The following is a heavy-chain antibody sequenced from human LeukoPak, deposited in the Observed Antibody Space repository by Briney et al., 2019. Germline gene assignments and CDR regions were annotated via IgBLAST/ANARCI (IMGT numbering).Heavy chain of an antibody. Sequence: GGSLRPSCVGTEFTFSNYWMHWVRQAPGRGLEWVARIIGDGSSISYADSVKGRFTISRDNTKNTLYLQMNSLRAEDTAVYYCARGHVPGSVRHWDYWGQGTLATVAS. CDR2: IIGDGSSI. V-gene: IGHV3-74*01. J-gene: IGHJ4*02. CDR1: EFTFSNYW. D-gene: IGHD3-10*01. CDR3: ARGHVPGSVRHWDY.